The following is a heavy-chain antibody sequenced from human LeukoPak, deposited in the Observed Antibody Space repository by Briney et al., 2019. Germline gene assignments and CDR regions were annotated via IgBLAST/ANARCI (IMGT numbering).Heavy chain of an antibody. D-gene: IGHD3-3*01. CDR3: ARSLFDDFWSGYYSFDY. Sequence: GGSLRLSCAASGFTFDDYGMSWVRHAPGKGLEWVSGINWNGGSTGYADSVKGRFTISRDNAKNSLYLQMNSLRAEDTALYYCARSLFDDFWSGYYSFDYWGQGTLVTVSS. CDR1: GFTFDDYG. V-gene: IGHV3-20*04. J-gene: IGHJ4*02. CDR2: INWNGGST.